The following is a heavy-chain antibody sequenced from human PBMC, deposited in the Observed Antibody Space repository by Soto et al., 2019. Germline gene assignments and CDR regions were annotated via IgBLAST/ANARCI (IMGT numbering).Heavy chain of an antibody. D-gene: IGHD3-10*01. Sequence: XETLYLTCTVSGGSISSYYWSWIRQPPGKGLEWIGYIYYSGSTNYNPSLKSRVTISVDTSKNQFSLKLSSVTAADTAVYYCASVYGSGSSFTFDYWGQGTLGTVSS. CDR3: ASVYGSGSSFTFDY. J-gene: IGHJ4*02. V-gene: IGHV4-59*01. CDR2: IYYSGST. CDR1: GGSISSYY.